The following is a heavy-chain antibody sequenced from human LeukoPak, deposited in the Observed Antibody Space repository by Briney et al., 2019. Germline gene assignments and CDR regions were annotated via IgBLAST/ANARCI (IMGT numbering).Heavy chain of an antibody. V-gene: IGHV3-7*03. J-gene: IGHJ4*02. D-gene: IGHD3-3*01. CDR2: IKQNGSET. CDR1: GFTFTNYW. CDR3: XXDXWGXYXVDYFDY. Sequence: PGGSLRLSCAASGFTFTNYWMNWVRRAPGKGLEWVANIKQNGSETYYVDSVRGRFTISRDNAKKSLYLQMNSLKSENKAEYHXXXDXWGXYXVDYFDYWGXGNLVTVSS.